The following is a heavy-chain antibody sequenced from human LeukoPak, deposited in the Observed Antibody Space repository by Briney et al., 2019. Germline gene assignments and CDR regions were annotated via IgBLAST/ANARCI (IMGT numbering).Heavy chain of an antibody. J-gene: IGHJ5*02. Sequence: SETLSLTCSVSGGSMSSFYWSWIRQPPGRGLEWIGYISYSGSPNYNPSLQSRLTISVDTSKNQFSLRLTSVTAADMAVYYCAMQVGIYGDYNNWFDPWGQGARVTVSS. CDR2: ISYSGSP. V-gene: IGHV4-59*08. CDR1: GGSMSSFY. D-gene: IGHD4-17*01. CDR3: AMQVGIYGDYNNWFDP.